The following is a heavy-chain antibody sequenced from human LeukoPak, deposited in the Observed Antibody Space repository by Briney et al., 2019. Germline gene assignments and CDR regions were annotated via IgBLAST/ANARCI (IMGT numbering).Heavy chain of an antibody. J-gene: IGHJ4*02. CDR1: GFTFDDYG. CDR3: AKHGSGSYAIYYFDY. CDR2: ISGSGGST. V-gene: IGHV3-23*01. D-gene: IGHD3-10*01. Sequence: PGGSLRLSCAASGFTFDDYGMSWVRQAPGKGLEWVSGISGSGGSTYYADSVKGRFTISRDNSKNTLYLQMNSLSAEDTAVYYCAKHGSGSYAIYYFDYWGQGTLVTVSS.